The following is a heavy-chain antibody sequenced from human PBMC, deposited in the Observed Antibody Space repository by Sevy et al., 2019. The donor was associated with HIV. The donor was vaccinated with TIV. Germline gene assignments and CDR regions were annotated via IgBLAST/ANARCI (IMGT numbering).Heavy chain of an antibody. V-gene: IGHV6-1*01. CDR2: TYYRSKWYN. CDR3: ARVRGVAGNYYYYGMDV. D-gene: IGHD6-19*01. Sequence: KQSQTLSLTCAISGDSVSSNSAAWNWIRQSPSRGLEWLGRTYYRSKWYNDYAVSVKSRITINPDTSKNQFSLQLNSVTPEETAVYYCARVRGVAGNYYYYGMDVWGQGTTVTVSS. CDR1: GDSVSSNSAA. J-gene: IGHJ6*02.